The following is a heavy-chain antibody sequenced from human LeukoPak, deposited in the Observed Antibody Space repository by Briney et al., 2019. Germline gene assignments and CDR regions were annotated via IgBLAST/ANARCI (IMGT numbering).Heavy chain of an antibody. CDR1: GGSISIYY. D-gene: IGHD2-15*01. J-gene: IGHJ6*03. Sequence: PSETLSLTCTVSGGSISIYYWSWIRQPPGKGLEWIGYIYYSESTNYNPPLKSRVTISVDTSKNQFSLKLSSVTAADTAVYYCARAVAAHNYYYYYYMDVWGKGTTVTVSS. V-gene: IGHV4-59*01. CDR3: ARAVAAHNYYYYYYMDV. CDR2: IYYSEST.